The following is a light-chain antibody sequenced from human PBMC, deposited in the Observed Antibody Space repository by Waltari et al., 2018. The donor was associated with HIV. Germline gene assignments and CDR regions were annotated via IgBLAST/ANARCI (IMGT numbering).Light chain of an antibody. CDR2: SNN. V-gene: IGLV1-44*01. J-gene: IGLJ2*01. Sequence: QSVLTQPPSVSGTPGQRVTISCSGGSSNIGDNAVSWYQQFPGTAPKLPIYSNNQRPSGVPDRFSGSKSGTSASLAISGLQSEDEADYYCATLDDSLNGPVFGGGTKVTVL. CDR1: SSNIGDNA. CDR3: ATLDDSLNGPV.